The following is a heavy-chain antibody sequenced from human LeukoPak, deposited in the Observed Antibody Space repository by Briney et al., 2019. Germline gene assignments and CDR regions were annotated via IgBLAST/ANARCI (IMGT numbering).Heavy chain of an antibody. CDR3: ARDPYSGSYGPHYYYYRDV. Sequence: SETLSLTCSVSGGSISSVTSYWGWIRQPPGKGLEWIASIYYTGSTYYNPFFKSRVTISVATSRNQFSLNLTSVTAADTAVYYCARDPYSGSYGPHYYYYRDVWGKGTTVTISS. V-gene: IGHV4-39*07. CDR1: GGSISSVTSY. CDR2: IYYTGST. J-gene: IGHJ6*03. D-gene: IGHD1-26*01.